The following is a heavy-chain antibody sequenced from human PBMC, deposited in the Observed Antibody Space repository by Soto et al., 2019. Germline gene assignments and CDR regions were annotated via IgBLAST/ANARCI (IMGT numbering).Heavy chain of an antibody. CDR2: IIPIFGTA. J-gene: IGHJ4*02. Sequence: QVQLVQSGAEVKKPGSSVKVSCKASGGTFSSYAISWVRQAPGQGLEWMGGIIPIFGTANYAQKFQGRVTITADESTSTAYMELSSPRSEDTAVYYCAREGGYVLGVIHAFDYWGQGTLVTVSS. CDR3: AREGGYVLGVIHAFDY. CDR1: GGTFSSYA. D-gene: IGHD3-22*01. V-gene: IGHV1-69*01.